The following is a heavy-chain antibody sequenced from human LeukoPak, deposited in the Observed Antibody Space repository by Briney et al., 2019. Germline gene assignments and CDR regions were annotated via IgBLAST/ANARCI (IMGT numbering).Heavy chain of an antibody. CDR1: GYTFTSYY. D-gene: IGHD1-26*01. Sequence: ASVKVSCKASGYTFTSYYMHWVRQAPGQGLEWMGIINPSGGSTSYAQKFQGRVTITADESTSTAYMELSSLRSEDTAVYYCAREDEWELQRSDAFDIWGQGTMVTVSS. CDR3: AREDEWELQRSDAFDI. V-gene: IGHV1-46*01. J-gene: IGHJ3*02. CDR2: INPSGGST.